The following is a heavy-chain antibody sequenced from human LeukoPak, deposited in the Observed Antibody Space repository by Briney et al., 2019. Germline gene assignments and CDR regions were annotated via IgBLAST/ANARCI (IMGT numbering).Heavy chain of an antibody. CDR1: GFTFSSYA. Sequence: GGSLRLSCAASGFTFSSYAMHWVRQAPGKGLEWVAVISYDGSNKYYADSVKGRFTISRDNSKNTLYLQMNSLRAEDTAVYYCARSSGSYYYYGMDVWGQGTTVTVSS. V-gene: IGHV3-30-3*01. J-gene: IGHJ6*02. D-gene: IGHD1-26*01. CDR3: ARSSGSYYYYGMDV. CDR2: ISYDGSNK.